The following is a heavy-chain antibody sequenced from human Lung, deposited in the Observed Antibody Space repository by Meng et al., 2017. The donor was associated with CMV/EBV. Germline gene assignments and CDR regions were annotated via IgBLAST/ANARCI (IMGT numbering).Heavy chain of an antibody. CDR2: IYDSGIT. D-gene: IGHD2-21*01. J-gene: IGHJ4*02. Sequence: SETLSLTXAVSGASISSDSWWSWVRQPPGKGLEWIGEIYDSGITNYNPSLKSRVTISVDSSNNQFSLQLTSVTAADTAIYYCARAYCGGDCYSGFDFWGPGTRVTFSS. CDR1: GASISSDSW. CDR3: ARAYCGGDCYSGFDF. V-gene: IGHV4-4*02.